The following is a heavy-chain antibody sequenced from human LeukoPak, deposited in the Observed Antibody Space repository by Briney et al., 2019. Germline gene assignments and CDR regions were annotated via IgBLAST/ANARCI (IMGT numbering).Heavy chain of an antibody. Sequence: KPSETLSLTCAVYGGSFGGYYWSWIRQPPGKGLEWIGEINHSGSTNYNPSLKSRVTISVDTSKNQFSLKLSSVTAADTAVYYCRCLGIQVDYWGQGTLVTVSS. CDR3: RCLGIQVDY. CDR1: GGSFGGYY. J-gene: IGHJ4*02. CDR2: INHSGST. V-gene: IGHV4-34*01. D-gene: IGHD7-27*01.